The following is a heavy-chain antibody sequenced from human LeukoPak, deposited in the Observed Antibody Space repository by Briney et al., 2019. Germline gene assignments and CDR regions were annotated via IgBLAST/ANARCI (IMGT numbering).Heavy chain of an antibody. CDR2: IMIGGDGK. CDR3: VRAAPQNCYPSSCSLFDK. V-gene: IGHV3-23*01. D-gene: IGHD2-2*01. Sequence: GGSLRLSCAGSGFTFNNYAMSWVRRAPRKGLEWVSTIMIGGDGKHYADSVKGRFTISRDRSESTLFLQMDDLRANDTAVYYCVRAAPQNCYPSSCSLFDKWGQGTLVTVSS. CDR1: GFTFNNYA. J-gene: IGHJ4*02.